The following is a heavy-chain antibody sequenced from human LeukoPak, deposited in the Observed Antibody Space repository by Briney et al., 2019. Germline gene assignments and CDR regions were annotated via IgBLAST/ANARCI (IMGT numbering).Heavy chain of an antibody. CDR2: VVPKSGDT. CDR1: GYTFSVFY. Sequence: ASVKVSCKASGYTFSVFYIHWLRQAPGQGLEWMGWVVPKSGDTNIAQKFRDRVTMTRDTSINTGYMEINRLTSDDTAMYYCTRGVLLQGRGAFDIWGQGAMVTVSS. CDR3: TRGVLLQGRGAFDI. J-gene: IGHJ3*02. V-gene: IGHV1-2*02. D-gene: IGHD2-15*01.